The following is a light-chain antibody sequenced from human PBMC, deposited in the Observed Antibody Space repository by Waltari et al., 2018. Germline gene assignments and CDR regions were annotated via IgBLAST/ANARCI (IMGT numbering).Light chain of an antibody. CDR3: QHYVRLPAT. CDR2: GAS. V-gene: IGKV3-20*01. J-gene: IGKJ1*01. Sequence: EIVLTQSPGTLSLSPGERAALSCRASQSVGRTLAWYQQKPGQAPRPLIYGASNRATGIPDRFSGSGSGTDFSLTISGLEPEDFAVYYCQHYVRLPATFGQGTKVEIK. CDR1: QSVGRT.